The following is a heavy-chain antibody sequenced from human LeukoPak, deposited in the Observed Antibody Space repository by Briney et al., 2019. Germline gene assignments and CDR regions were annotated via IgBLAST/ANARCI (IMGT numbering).Heavy chain of an antibody. CDR3: AKTTTGYSSGRFPGWPVDY. CDR1: GFSFTTYA. V-gene: IGHV3-23*01. D-gene: IGHD6-19*01. J-gene: IGHJ4*02. Sequence: GGSLRLSCAASGFSFTTYAITWVRQAPGKGLEWISAVSGSGSGTYYADSVKGRFTISRDNSKNTVYLQMNSLRAEDTAVYYCAKTTTGYSSGRFPGWPVDYWGQGTLVTVSS. CDR2: VSGSGSGT.